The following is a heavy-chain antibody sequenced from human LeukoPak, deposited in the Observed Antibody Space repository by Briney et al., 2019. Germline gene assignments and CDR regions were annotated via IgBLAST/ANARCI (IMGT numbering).Heavy chain of an antibody. CDR2: IYYSGTT. CDR3: AREDPQTTVPEGMDV. J-gene: IGHJ6*02. Sequence: SETLSLTCTVSGGSISYYYWSWIRQSPGKGLEWNGYIYYSGTTNYNPSLKSRVTISVDTSKNQFSLQLRSVTAADTAVYYCAREDPQTTVPEGMDVWGQGTTVTVSS. V-gene: IGHV4-59*01. D-gene: IGHD4-17*01. CDR1: GGSISYYY.